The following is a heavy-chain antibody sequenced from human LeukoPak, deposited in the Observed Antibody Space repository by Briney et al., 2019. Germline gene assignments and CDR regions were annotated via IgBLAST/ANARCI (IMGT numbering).Heavy chain of an antibody. Sequence: GGSLTLSCAASGFTFSSYAMSWVRKALGKGLEWVSAISGSGGSTYYADSVKGRFTISRDNSKNTLYLQMNSLRAEDTAVYYCAKDLYYYGSGSYYKGFDYWGQGTLVTVSS. J-gene: IGHJ4*02. CDR3: AKDLYYYGSGSYYKGFDY. D-gene: IGHD3-10*01. CDR2: ISGSGGST. V-gene: IGHV3-23*01. CDR1: GFTFSSYA.